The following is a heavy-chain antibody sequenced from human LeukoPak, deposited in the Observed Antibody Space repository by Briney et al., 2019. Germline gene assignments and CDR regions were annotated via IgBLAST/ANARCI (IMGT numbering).Heavy chain of an antibody. CDR3: ARHSSMTTVVFDY. D-gene: IGHD4-23*01. V-gene: IGHV4-39*01. J-gene: IGHJ4*02. CDR2: IYDIEST. Sequence: PSETLSLTCTVSGGSICSSNYYWGWIRQPPGKGREWIGSIYDIESTYYNPTIKSIVTISVDTSKRQSSVKLIYVTATDTVVYYGARHSSMTTVVFDYWGQGTLVTVSS. CDR1: GGSICSSNYY.